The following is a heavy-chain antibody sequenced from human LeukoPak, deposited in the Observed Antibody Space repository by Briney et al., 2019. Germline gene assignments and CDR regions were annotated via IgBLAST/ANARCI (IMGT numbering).Heavy chain of an antibody. Sequence: PSETLSLTCAVSGYSISSGYYWGWIRQPPGKGLEWIGSIYHSGNTYYNPSLKSRVTISVDTSKNQFSLKLSSVTAADTAVYYCARRTVTTNADAFDIWGQGTMVTVSS. J-gene: IGHJ3*02. CDR2: IYHSGNT. V-gene: IGHV4-38-2*01. D-gene: IGHD4-17*01. CDR3: ARRTVTTNADAFDI. CDR1: GYSISSGYY.